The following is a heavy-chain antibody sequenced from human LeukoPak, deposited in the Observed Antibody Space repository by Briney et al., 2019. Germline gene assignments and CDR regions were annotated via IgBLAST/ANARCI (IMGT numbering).Heavy chain of an antibody. D-gene: IGHD3-22*01. CDR2: IYPGDSDT. Sequence: GESLKISCKGSGYSFTSYWIGWVRQMPGKGLEWMGIIYPGDSDTRYSPSFQGQVTISADKSISTAYPQWSSLKASDTAMYYCARQTYDSSGDDAFDIWGQGTMVTVTS. J-gene: IGHJ3*02. CDR1: GYSFTSYW. V-gene: IGHV5-51*01. CDR3: ARQTYDSSGDDAFDI.